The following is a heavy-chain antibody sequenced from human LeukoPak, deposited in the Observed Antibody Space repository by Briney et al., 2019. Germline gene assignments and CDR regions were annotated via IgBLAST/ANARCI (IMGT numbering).Heavy chain of an antibody. CDR3: ARNGGWYGDSHGLYFDY. V-gene: IGHV4-59*01. J-gene: IGHJ4*02. Sequence: SETLSLTCTVSGGSISSYYWSWIRQPPGKGLEWIGYIYYSGSTNYNPSLKSRVTISVDTSKNQFSLKLSSVTAADTAVYYCARNGGWYGDSHGLYFDYWGQGTLVTVSS. CDR2: IYYSGST. CDR1: GGSISSYY. D-gene: IGHD4-17*01.